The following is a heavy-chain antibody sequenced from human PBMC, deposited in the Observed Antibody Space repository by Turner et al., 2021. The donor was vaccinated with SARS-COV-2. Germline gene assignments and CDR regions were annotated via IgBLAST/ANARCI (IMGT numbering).Heavy chain of an antibody. CDR2: IHYSGST. Sequence: QLQLQESGPGLVKPSEPLSLTCPVSGRSITTSSYYWGWIRQPPGKGLEWIGCIHYSGSTYYNASLESRVTISVDTSKNQFSLKLTSVTAADTAVYYCARVRTVTCITTTCLPSDAFDLWGQGTMVPVSS. J-gene: IGHJ3*01. V-gene: IGHV4-39*01. CDR1: GRSITTSSYY. D-gene: IGHD3-10*01. CDR3: ARVRTVTCITTTCLPSDAFDL.